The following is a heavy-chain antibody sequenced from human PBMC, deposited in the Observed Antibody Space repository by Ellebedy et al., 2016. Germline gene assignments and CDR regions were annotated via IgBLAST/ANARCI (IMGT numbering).Heavy chain of an antibody. CDR3: ARDTSPTLERNYYMDV. CDR1: GYTFTSYY. J-gene: IGHJ6*03. CDR2: INPHGGGT. Sequence: ASVKVSCXPSGYTFTSYYIHWVRQAPGQGLEWMGWINPHGGGTKYAQKFQDRVTMTRDTSITTAYMELSRLTSDDTAVYYCARDTSPTLERNYYMDVWGKGTTVTVSS. V-gene: IGHV1-2*02. D-gene: IGHD1-1*01.